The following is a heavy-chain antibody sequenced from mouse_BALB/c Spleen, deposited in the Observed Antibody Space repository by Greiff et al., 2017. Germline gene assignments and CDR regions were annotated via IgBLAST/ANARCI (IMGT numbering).Heavy chain of an antibody. J-gene: IGHJ3*01. CDR3: ARKRTYGPWFAY. V-gene: IGHV1-77*01. D-gene: IGHD5-1*01. CDR2: IYPGSGNT. CDR1: GYTFTDYY. Sequence: QVQLKESGAELARPGASVKLSCKASGYTFTDYYINWVKQRTGQGLEWIGEIYPGSGNTYYNEKFKGKATLTADKSSSTAYMQLSSLTSEDSAVYFCARKRTYGPWFAYWGQGTLVTVSA.